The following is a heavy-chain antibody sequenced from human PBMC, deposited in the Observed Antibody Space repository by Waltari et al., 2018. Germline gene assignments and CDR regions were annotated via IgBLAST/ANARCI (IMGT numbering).Heavy chain of an antibody. D-gene: IGHD4-17*01. J-gene: IGHJ5*02. CDR3: ARGGYGDYGENWFDP. V-gene: IGHV4-39*07. CDR1: GGSISSSSYY. CDR2: IYYSGST. Sequence: QLQLQESGPGLVKPSETLSLTCTVSGGSISSSSYYWGWIRQPPGKGLEWIGSIYYSGSTYYNPSLKSRVTISVDTSKNQFSLKLSSVTAADTAVYYCARGGYGDYGENWFDPWGQGTLVTVSS.